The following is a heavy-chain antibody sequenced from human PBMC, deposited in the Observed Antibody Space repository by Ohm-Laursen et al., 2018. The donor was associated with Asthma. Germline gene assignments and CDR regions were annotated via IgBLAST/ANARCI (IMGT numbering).Heavy chain of an antibody. V-gene: IGHV4-61*08. Sequence: GTLSLTCTVSGGSISSGGYYWSWIRQHPGKGLEWIGYIYYSGNTNYNPSLKSRVTISLDTSKNQFSLKLSSVTAADTAVYYCARRPSGWYYFDYWGQGILVTVSS. D-gene: IGHD6-19*01. CDR3: ARRPSGWYYFDY. J-gene: IGHJ4*02. CDR2: IYYSGNT. CDR1: GGSISSGGYY.